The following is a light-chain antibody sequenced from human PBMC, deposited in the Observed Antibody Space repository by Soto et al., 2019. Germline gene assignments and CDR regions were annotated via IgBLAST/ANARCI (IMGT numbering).Light chain of an antibody. V-gene: IGLV1-40*01. J-gene: IGLJ2*01. Sequence: QPVLTQPPSVSGAPGQRVTISCTGSSSNIGAGYDVHWYQQLPGTAPKLLIYGNSNRPSGVPDRFSGSKSGTSASLAITGLQAEDEADYYCQPYDSSLSGPVVFGGGTKLTVL. CDR1: SSNIGAGYD. CDR2: GNS. CDR3: QPYDSSLSGPVV.